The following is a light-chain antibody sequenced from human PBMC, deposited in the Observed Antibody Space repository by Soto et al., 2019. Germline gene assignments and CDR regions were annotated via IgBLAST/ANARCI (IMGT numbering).Light chain of an antibody. Sequence: QSVLTQPPSVSGAPGQRVTISCTGNSSNSGAGYDVHWYQQLPGTVPKLLIYGNSNRPSGVPDRFSGSKSGTSASLAITGRQAEDEADYYCQSYDSSLSGYVFGGGTKLTVL. CDR2: GNS. V-gene: IGLV1-40*01. J-gene: IGLJ3*02. CDR1: SSNSGAGYD. CDR3: QSYDSSLSGYV.